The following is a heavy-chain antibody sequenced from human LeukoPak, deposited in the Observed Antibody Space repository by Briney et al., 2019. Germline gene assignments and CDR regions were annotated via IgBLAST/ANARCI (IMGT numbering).Heavy chain of an antibody. J-gene: IGHJ4*02. CDR2: TSSDLNAK. D-gene: IGHD3-10*01. CDR1: GFTFRNYV. V-gene: IGHV3-30-3*01. CDR3: AREGYYGSGSPPSLYFDY. Sequence: GGSLRLSCAASGFTFRNYVIHWVRQAPGKGLEWVAVTSSDLNAKLYADPVKGRFTISRDNSRSTLYLQMNSLRPEDTAIYYCAREGYYGSGSPPSLYFDYWGQGTLVTVSS.